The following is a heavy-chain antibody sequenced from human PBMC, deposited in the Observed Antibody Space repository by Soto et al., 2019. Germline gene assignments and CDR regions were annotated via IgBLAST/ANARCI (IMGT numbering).Heavy chain of an antibody. D-gene: IGHD3-10*01. CDR1: GGTFSSYT. CDR2: FIPILGIA. V-gene: IGHV1-69*02. CDR3: GRFICYYVSGIYSNDAFDI. Sequence: EGSVKVSCKASGGTFSSYTISWVRQAPGQGLEWMGRFIPILGIANYAQKFQGRVTITADKTTSTAYMELSSLRSEDTAVYYCGRFICYYVSGIYSNDAFDIWGQGTMVTVSS. J-gene: IGHJ3*02.